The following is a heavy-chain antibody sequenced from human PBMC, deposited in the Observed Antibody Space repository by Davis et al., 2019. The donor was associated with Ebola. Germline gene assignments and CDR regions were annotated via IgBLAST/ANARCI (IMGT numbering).Heavy chain of an antibody. V-gene: IGHV3-30-3*01. Sequence: GESLKISCAASGFTFSSYAMHWVRQAPGKGLEWVAVISYDGSNKYYADSVKGRFTISRDNSKNTLYLQMNSLRAEDTALYYCANGGVWGQGTLVTVSS. CDR1: GFTFSSYA. CDR3: ANGGV. D-gene: IGHD3-16*01. CDR2: ISYDGSNK. J-gene: IGHJ4*02.